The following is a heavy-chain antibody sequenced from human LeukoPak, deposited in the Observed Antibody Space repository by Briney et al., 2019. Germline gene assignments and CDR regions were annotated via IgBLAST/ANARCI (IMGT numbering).Heavy chain of an antibody. V-gene: IGHV4-4*09. CDR3: ARETWDYYYMDV. Sequence: SETLSLTCTVSSGSISSYYWSWIRQPPGKGLEWIGFIYPSGSTKYNPSLKSRVTISVDTSKNQFSLELTSVTAADTAVYYCARETWDYYYMDVWGKGTTVTVSS. D-gene: IGHD7-27*01. CDR2: IYPSGST. J-gene: IGHJ6*03. CDR1: SGSISSYY.